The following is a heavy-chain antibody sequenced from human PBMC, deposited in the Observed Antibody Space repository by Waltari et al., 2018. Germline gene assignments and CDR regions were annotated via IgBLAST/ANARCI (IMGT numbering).Heavy chain of an antibody. CDR1: GGSISSSSYY. CDR3: ARVGMVVTSGEIDY. J-gene: IGHJ4*02. Sequence: QLQLQESGPGLVKPSETLSLTCTVSGGSISSSSYYWGWIRQPPGKGLEWIGSIYYSGSTYYNPSLKSRVTISVDTSKNQFSLKLSSVTAADTAVYYCARVGMVVTSGEIDYWGQGTLVTVSS. D-gene: IGHD2-15*01. V-gene: IGHV4-39*07. CDR2: IYYSGST.